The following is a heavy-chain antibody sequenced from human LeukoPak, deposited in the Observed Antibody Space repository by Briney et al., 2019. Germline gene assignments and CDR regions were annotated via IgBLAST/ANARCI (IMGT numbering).Heavy chain of an antibody. CDR3: AKAASSSWPSYYYGMDV. V-gene: IGHV3-30*18. Sequence: GGSLRLSCAASGFTFSSYGMHWVRQAPGKGLEWVAVISYDGSNKYYADSVKGRFTISKDNSKNTVYLQMSSLRVDDTAVYYCAKAASSSWPSYYYGMDVWGQGTTVTVSS. J-gene: IGHJ6*02. CDR2: ISYDGSNK. D-gene: IGHD6-13*01. CDR1: GFTFSSYG.